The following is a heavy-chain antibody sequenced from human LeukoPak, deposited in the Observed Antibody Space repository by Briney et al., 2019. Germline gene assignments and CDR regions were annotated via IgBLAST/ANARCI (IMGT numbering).Heavy chain of an antibody. CDR3: ARALDLNYYYYMDV. CDR2: IRYDGSNK. CDR1: GFTFSSYD. Sequence: PGGSLRLSCAASGFTFSSYDIHWVRQAPGKGLEWVAFIRYDGSNKYYADSVKGRFTISRDNSKDTLFLRMNSLRAEDTAVYYCARALDLNYYYYMDVWGKGTTVTVSS. J-gene: IGHJ6*03. V-gene: IGHV3-30*02.